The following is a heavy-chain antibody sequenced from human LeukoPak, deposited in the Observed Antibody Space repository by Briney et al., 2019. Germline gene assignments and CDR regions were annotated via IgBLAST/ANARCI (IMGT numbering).Heavy chain of an antibody. CDR3: ARVLWFGESTSLEGFDP. CDR1: GGSISSSSYY. CDR2: IYYSGST. D-gene: IGHD3-10*01. J-gene: IGHJ5*02. Sequence: PSETLSLTCTVSGGSISSSSYYWGWIRQPPGKGLEWIGSIYYSGSTYYNPSLKSRVNISVDTSKNQFSLKLSSVTAADTAVYYCARVLWFGESTSLEGFDPWGQGTLVTVSS. V-gene: IGHV4-39*07.